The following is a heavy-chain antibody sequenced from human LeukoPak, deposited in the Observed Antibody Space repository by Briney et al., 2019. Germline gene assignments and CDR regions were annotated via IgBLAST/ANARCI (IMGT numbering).Heavy chain of an antibody. CDR2: IDGGGSST. Sequence: GRSLRLSCAASGFTFSSYGMHWVRQAPGMGLVWVSRIDGGGSSTSYADSVKGRFTISRDSAKNTLYLQMDSLRAEDTAVYYCASYGGFDYFDFWGQGTLVTVSS. J-gene: IGHJ4*02. CDR1: GFTFSSYG. V-gene: IGHV3-74*01. CDR3: ASYGGFDYFDF. D-gene: IGHD4-23*01.